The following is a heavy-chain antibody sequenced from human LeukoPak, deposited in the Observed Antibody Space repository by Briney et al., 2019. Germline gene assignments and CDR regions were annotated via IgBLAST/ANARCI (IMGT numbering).Heavy chain of an antibody. Sequence: SETLSLTCTVSGGSISSYYWSWIRQPPGKGLEWIGYIYYSGSTNYNPSLKSRVTISVDTSKNQFSLELSSVTAADTAGYYCARASQGRHYYGSGTTFDYWGQGTLVTVSS. CDR1: GGSISSYY. CDR2: IYYSGST. D-gene: IGHD3-10*01. CDR3: ARASQGRHYYGSGTTFDY. J-gene: IGHJ4*02. V-gene: IGHV4-59*01.